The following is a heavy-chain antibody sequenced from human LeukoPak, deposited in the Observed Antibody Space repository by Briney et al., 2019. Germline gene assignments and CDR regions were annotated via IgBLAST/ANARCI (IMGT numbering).Heavy chain of an antibody. CDR3: AKDPYYYDSSCYFRY. D-gene: IGHD3-22*01. V-gene: IGHV3-23*01. J-gene: IGHJ4*02. CDR2: ISGSGGST. CDR1: GFTFSSYA. Sequence: PGGSLRLSCAASGFTFSSYAMSWVRQAPGKGLEWVSTISGSGGSTYYADSVKGRFTISRDNSKNTLYLQMNSLRAEDTAVYYCAKDPYYYDSSCYFRYWGQGTLVTVSS.